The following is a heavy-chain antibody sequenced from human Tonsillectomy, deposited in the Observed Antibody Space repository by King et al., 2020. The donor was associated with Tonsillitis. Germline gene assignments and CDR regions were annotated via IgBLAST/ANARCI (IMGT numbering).Heavy chain of an antibody. J-gene: IGHJ3*02. CDR3: ARVEVVHDAFDI. V-gene: IGHV3-33*08. D-gene: IGHD2-15*01. CDR1: GFTFSIYG. Sequence: VQLVESGGGVVQPGRSLRLSCAASGFTFSIYGMHWVRQAPGKGLEWVAVIWYDGSNNYYADSVKGRFTIARDNSKNTLYLQRNSLRAEDTAVYYCARVEVVHDAFDIWGQGTMVTVSS. CDR2: IWYDGSNN.